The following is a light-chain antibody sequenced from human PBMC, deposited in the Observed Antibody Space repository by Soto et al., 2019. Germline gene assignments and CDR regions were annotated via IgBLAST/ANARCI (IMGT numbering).Light chain of an antibody. CDR3: TSFTTAYTHV. V-gene: IGLV2-14*03. Sequence: QSALTQPASVSGSPGQSITVSCTGTSSDIGSYDYVSWYQQHPGNVPKLIIYDVSNRPSGVSNRFSGSKSGNTASLTISGLQAEDEADYYCTSFTTAYTHVFGSGTKLTVL. J-gene: IGLJ1*01. CDR1: SSDIGSYDY. CDR2: DVS.